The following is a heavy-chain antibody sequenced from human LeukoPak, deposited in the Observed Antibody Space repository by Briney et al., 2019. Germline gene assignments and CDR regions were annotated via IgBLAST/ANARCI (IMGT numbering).Heavy chain of an antibody. CDR2: ISSSGSTI. CDR1: GFTFSDYY. Sequence: GGSLRLSCAASGFTFSDYYMSWIRQAPGKGLEWVSYISSSGSTIYYADSVKGRFTISRDNAKNSLCLQMNSLRAEDTAVYYCAREPRFLEWLLSHFDYWGQGTLVTVSS. CDR3: AREPRFLEWLLSHFDY. D-gene: IGHD3-3*01. J-gene: IGHJ4*02. V-gene: IGHV3-11*04.